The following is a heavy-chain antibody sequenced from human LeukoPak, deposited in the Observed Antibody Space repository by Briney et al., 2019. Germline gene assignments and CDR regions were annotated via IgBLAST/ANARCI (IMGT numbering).Heavy chain of an antibody. J-gene: IGHJ4*02. CDR1: GFTFSSYA. D-gene: IGHD5-18*01. CDR3: ASRGYSYGNLTDY. Sequence: GGSLRLSCAASGFTFSSYAMSWVRQAPGKGLEWVSAISGSGGSTYYADSVKGRFTISRDNPKNTLYLQMNSLRAEDTAVYYCASRGYSYGNLTDYWGQGTLVTVSS. CDR2: ISGSGGST. V-gene: IGHV3-23*01.